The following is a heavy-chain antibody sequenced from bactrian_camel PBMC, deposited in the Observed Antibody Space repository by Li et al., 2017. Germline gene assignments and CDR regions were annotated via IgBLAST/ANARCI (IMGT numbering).Heavy chain of an antibody. CDR2: ISMYGSST. Sequence: VQLVESGGGLVQPGGSLRLSCAASGFTFNTADMSWVRQAPGKGLEWVSSISMYGSSTFYADSVKGRFTISEDYAQNTLYLQMNSLKTEDTAVYCCAAAPLTGWIPSDRGYENNYWGQGTQVTVS. V-gene: IGHV3S40*01. CDR3: AAAPLTGWIPSDRGYENNY. J-gene: IGHJ4*01. D-gene: IGHD5*01. CDR1: GFTFNTAD.